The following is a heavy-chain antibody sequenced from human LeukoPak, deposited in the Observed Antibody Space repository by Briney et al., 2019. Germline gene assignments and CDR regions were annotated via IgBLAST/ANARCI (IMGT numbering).Heavy chain of an antibody. Sequence: GASVKVSCKASGYTFTGYYMHWVRQAPGQGLEWMGWINPNSGGTNYAQKFQGRVTMTRDTSISTAYMELSRLRSDDTAVYYCASLLTQGSSLPHSPYFDYWGQGTLVTVSS. J-gene: IGHJ4*02. V-gene: IGHV1-2*02. D-gene: IGHD3-16*01. CDR3: ASLLTQGSSLPHSPYFDY. CDR2: INPNSGGT. CDR1: GYTFTGYY.